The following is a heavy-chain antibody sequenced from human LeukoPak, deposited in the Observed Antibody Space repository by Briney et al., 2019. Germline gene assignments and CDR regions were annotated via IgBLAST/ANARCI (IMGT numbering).Heavy chain of an antibody. CDR3: AKDGAPVHGDSIDY. V-gene: IGHV3-23*01. J-gene: IGHJ4*02. D-gene: IGHD2-21*01. CDR2: ISRSVGST. CDR1: GFTFSSYA. Sequence: GGSLRLSCAASGFTFSSYAMSWVRQAPGKGLEWVSTISRSVGSTYYADSVRGRFIISRDNSKNTLYLQMNSLRAEDTAVYYCAKDGAPVHGDSIDYWGQGTLVTVSS.